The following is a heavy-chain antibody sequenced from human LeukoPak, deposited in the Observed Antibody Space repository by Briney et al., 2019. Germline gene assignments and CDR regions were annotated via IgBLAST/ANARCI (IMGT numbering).Heavy chain of an antibody. CDR1: GYSISSGYY. CDR3: ARLTQPDPHKDV. D-gene: IGHD1-1*01. V-gene: IGHV4-38-2*02. J-gene: IGHJ6*03. CDR2: IYHSGST. Sequence: SETLSLTCTVSGYSISSGYYWGWIRQPPGKGLEWIGSIYHSGSTYYNPSLKSRVTISVDTSKNQFSLKLSSVTAADTAVYYCARLTQPDPHKDVWGKGTTVTVSS.